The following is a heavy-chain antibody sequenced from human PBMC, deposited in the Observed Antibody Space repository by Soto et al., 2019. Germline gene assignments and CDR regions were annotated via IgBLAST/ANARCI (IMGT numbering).Heavy chain of an antibody. J-gene: IGHJ6*02. D-gene: IGHD2-8*01. CDR1: RYTFGSYE. CDR3: ASGGRGWSAYYGLDV. V-gene: IGHV1-8*01. Sequence: QMQLVQSGAEVRKPGTSVKVSCTASRYTFGSYEINWVREATGQGLEWLGWMNANSDNTAYAQKFQGRFTMTRNTSTSTVYRELTGLPPEDPAVYYCASGGRGWSAYYGLDVWGQGTPVTVSS. CDR2: MNANSDNT.